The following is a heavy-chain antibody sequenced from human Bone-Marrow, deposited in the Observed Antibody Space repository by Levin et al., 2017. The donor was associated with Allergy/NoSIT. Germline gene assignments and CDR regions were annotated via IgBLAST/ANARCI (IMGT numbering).Heavy chain of an antibody. V-gene: IGHV3-23*01. CDR1: GFTFSSHA. J-gene: IGHJ3*02. Sequence: HSGGSLRLSCAASGFTFSSHAITWVRQAPGKGLEWVSGISGDGGSTYYADSVKGRFTISRDNSKKTLYLQMSGLRAEDTAVYYCAKDLYYDYLWGSYGQDAFDIWGQGTMVTVSS. D-gene: IGHD3-16*01. CDR3: AKDLYYDYLWGSYGQDAFDI. CDR2: ISGDGGST.